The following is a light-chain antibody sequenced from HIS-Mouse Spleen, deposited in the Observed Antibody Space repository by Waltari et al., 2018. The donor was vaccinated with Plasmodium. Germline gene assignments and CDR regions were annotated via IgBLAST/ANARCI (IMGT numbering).Light chain of an antibody. CDR1: SSDVGGYNH. CDR3: SSYTSSSTWV. J-gene: IGLJ3*02. CDR2: EVS. V-gene: IGLV2-14*01. Sequence: QSALTQPASVSGSPGQSITISCPGTSSDVGGYNHVSWYQQPPAKAPQLMLDEVSNRPSGVSNRFSGSKSGNTASLTISGLQAEDEADYYCSSYTSSSTWVFGGGTKLTVL.